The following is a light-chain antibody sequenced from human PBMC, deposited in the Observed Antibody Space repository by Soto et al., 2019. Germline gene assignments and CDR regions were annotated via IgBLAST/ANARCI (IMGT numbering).Light chain of an antibody. Sequence: QSVLTQPASVSGSPGQSITISCTGSSSDVGGSNYVSWYQQHPGKAPKLMIYDVTNRHSGVSNRFSGSKSGNTASLTITGLQAEDEADYYCSSYTSSSTLYVFGTGTKVTVL. J-gene: IGLJ1*01. V-gene: IGLV2-14*01. CDR1: SSDVGGSNY. CDR2: DVT. CDR3: SSYTSSSTLYV.